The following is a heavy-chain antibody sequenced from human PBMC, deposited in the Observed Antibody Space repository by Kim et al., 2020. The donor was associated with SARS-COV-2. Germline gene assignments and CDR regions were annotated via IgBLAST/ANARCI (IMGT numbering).Heavy chain of an antibody. CDR1: GDSISSPTYY. J-gene: IGHJ4*02. CDR3: ARARETITGFYHYFDY. CDR2: IYFSGDT. V-gene: IGHV4-39*01. D-gene: IGHD3-9*01. Sequence: SETLSLTCTVSGDSISSPTYYWGWIRQPPGKGLEWIGSIYFSGDTYYNPSLESRVTISVDTSKNEFSLKMTSVTAADSAIFYCARARETITGFYHYFDYWGQGAPVTVSS.